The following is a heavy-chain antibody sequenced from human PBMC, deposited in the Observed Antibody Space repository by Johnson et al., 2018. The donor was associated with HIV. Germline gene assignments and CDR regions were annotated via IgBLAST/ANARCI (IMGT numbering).Heavy chain of an antibody. D-gene: IGHD6-19*01. Sequence: QVQLVESGGGVVQPGRSLRLSCAASGFTFSSYGMHWVRQAPGKGLEWVAVISYDGSNKYYADSVKGRFTISRDNSKNTLYLLMSSLRAEDTAVYYCAKGMEQWLLLGGFHIWGQGTMVSVSS. CDR1: GFTFSSYG. V-gene: IGHV3-30*18. CDR2: ISYDGSNK. J-gene: IGHJ3*02. CDR3: AKGMEQWLLLGGFHI.